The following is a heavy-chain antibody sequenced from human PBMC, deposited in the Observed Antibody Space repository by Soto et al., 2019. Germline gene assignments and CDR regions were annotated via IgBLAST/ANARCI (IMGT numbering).Heavy chain of an antibody. J-gene: IGHJ3*02. CDR3: AREGDGYNIPEERDAFDI. V-gene: IGHV1-69*01. D-gene: IGHD5-12*01. CDR2: IIPIFGTA. CDR1: GGTFSSYA. Sequence: QVQLVQSGAEVKKPGSSVKVSCKASGGTFSSYAISWVRQAPGQGLEWMGGIIPIFGTANYAQKFQGRVTITADESTSTAYMELSSLRSEDTAVYYCAREGDGYNIPEERDAFDIWGQGTMVTVSS.